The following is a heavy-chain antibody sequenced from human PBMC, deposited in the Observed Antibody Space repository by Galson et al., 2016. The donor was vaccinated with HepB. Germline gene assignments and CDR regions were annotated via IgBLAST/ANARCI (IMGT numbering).Heavy chain of an antibody. CDR1: GFTFSTYG. Sequence: SLRLSCAASGFTFSTYGMHWVRQARGKGLEWVAVIWYDGSNKNYADFVKGRFTISRDNANNSLYLQMNSLRAEDTAVYYCARVAAKESWGNTILGVVSNWFDPWGQGTLVTVSS. CDR2: IWYDGSNK. V-gene: IGHV3-33*01. CDR3: ARVAAKESWGNTILGVVSNWFDP. D-gene: IGHD3-3*01. J-gene: IGHJ5*02.